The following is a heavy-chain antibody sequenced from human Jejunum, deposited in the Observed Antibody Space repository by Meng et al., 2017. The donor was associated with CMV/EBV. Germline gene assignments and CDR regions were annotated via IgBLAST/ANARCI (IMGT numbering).Heavy chain of an antibody. J-gene: IGHJ4*02. CDR3: AKQPGSRAY. V-gene: IGHV3-30-3*02. CDR1: GFTFSAHA. Sequence: QVQLVVSGGGVVQRGSSLRLSCTASGFTFSAHAMHWVRQAPGKGLEWVAVISDDGSNEYYADSVKGRFTISRDNSKNTLYLQMNNLRAADTAVYYCAKQPGSRAYWGEGTLVTVAS. CDR2: ISDDGSNE.